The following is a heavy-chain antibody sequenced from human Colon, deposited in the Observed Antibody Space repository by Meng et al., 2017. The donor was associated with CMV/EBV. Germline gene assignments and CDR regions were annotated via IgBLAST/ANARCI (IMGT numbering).Heavy chain of an antibody. CDR1: GYSFASYW. J-gene: IGHJ4*02. V-gene: IGHV5-51*01. D-gene: IGHD3-22*01. CDR3: ATRLYYDSSVGDY. Sequence: KVSRKGSGYSFASYWIGWVRQMPGKGREWMGIIYPGDSDTRYSPSFQGQVTISADKSISTAYLQWSSLKASDTAMYYCATRLYYDSSVGDYWGQGTLVTVSS. CDR2: IYPGDSDT.